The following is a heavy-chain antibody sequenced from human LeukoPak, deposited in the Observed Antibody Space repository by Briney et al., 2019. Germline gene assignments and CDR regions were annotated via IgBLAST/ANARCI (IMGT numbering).Heavy chain of an antibody. D-gene: IGHD6-19*01. CDR3: ARDVSSSGSYFDY. Sequence: PSETLSLTCIVSGCSISRYYWSWIRQSPGKGLEWIGYIYYSGTTNYNPSLKSRVTISLDTSKNQFSLKLSSVTAADTAVYYCARDVSSSGSYFDYWGQGTLVTVSS. CDR2: IYYSGTT. V-gene: IGHV4-59*01. CDR1: GCSISRYY. J-gene: IGHJ4*02.